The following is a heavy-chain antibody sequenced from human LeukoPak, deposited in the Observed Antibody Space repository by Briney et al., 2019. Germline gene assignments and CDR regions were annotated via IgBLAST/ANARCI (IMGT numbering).Heavy chain of an antibody. V-gene: IGHV3-30*18. J-gene: IGHJ4*02. CDR1: GFTFSSYG. CDR3: AKDWLTTIHRGRHGFDY. CDR2: ISYDGSNK. Sequence: GGSLRLSCAVSGFTFSSYGMHWVRQAPGKGLEWVAVISYDGSNKYYADSVKGRFTISRDNSKNTLYLQMNSLRAEDTAVYYCAKDWLTTIHRGRHGFDYWGQGTLVTVSS. D-gene: IGHD1/OR15-1a*01.